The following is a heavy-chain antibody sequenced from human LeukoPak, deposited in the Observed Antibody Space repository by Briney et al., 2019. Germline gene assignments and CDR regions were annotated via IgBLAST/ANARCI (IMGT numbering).Heavy chain of an antibody. V-gene: IGHV1-69*13. D-gene: IGHD2-2*01. J-gene: IGHJ5*02. Sequence: ASVKVSCKASGGTFSSYAISWVRQAPGQGLEWMGGIIPIFGTANYAQKFQGRVTITADESTSAAYMELSSLRSEDTAVYYCARGVVPAAIGRFDPWGQGTLVTVSS. CDR1: GGTFSSYA. CDR3: ARGVVPAAIGRFDP. CDR2: IIPIFGTA.